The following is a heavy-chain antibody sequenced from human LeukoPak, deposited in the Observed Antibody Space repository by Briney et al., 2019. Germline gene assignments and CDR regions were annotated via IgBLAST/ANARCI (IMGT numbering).Heavy chain of an antibody. CDR3: AKSRNFGYDY. J-gene: IGHJ4*02. Sequence: GGSLRLSCAASGFIFSNYWMNWVRQFPGKGLEWVASIKQDGSEKYYVDSVKGRSTISRDNAKNSLYLQMNSLRADDTAMYYCAKSRNFGYDYWGQGTLVTVSS. CDR2: IKQDGSEK. CDR1: GFIFSNYW. V-gene: IGHV3-7*05. D-gene: IGHD3-10*01.